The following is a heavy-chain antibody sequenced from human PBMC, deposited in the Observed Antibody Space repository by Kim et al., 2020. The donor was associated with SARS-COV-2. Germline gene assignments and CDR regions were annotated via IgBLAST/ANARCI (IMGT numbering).Heavy chain of an antibody. D-gene: IGHD3-10*01. V-gene: IGHV1-3*01. J-gene: IGHJ4*02. Sequence: ASVKVSCKASGYTFTSYALHWVRQAPGQRLEWMGWVSAGNGNTKYSQKFQGRVTITRDTSASTAYMELSSLRSEDTAVYYCARVFVYGSGESDYWGQGTLVTVSS. CDR2: VSAGNGNT. CDR1: GYTFTSYA. CDR3: ARVFVYGSGESDY.